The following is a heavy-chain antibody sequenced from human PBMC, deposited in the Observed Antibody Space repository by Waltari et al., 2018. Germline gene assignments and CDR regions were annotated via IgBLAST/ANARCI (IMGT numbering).Heavy chain of an antibody. V-gene: IGHV4-39*01. CDR1: GGSISNFNYY. J-gene: IGHJ5*02. CDR3: ARLNLGATAANNWFDP. Sequence: HLQLQESGTGLVEPSETLSLTCTVSGGSISNFNYYWGWIRKPPGKGREWIASNYYSGTTDYHPSLKSRVTISVDTSKNQFSLRLSSVTAADTAVYYCARLNLGATAANNWFDPWGQGTLVTVSS. CDR2: NYYSGTT. D-gene: IGHD6-13*01.